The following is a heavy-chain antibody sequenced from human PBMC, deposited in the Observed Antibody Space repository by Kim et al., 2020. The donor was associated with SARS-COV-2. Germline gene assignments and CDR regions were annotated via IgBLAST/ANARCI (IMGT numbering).Heavy chain of an antibody. CDR2: IKSKTDGGTT. D-gene: IGHD3-3*01. Sequence: GGSLRLSCAASGFSFRSAWMTWIRQAPGKGLEWVGRIKSKTDGGTTDYAAPVKGRFSISRDDSTDTLYLQMNSLKTDDTAVYYCSSGYPDDWGQGTLVTVSS. CDR3: SSGYPDD. V-gene: IGHV3-15*01. CDR1: GFSFRSAW. J-gene: IGHJ4*02.